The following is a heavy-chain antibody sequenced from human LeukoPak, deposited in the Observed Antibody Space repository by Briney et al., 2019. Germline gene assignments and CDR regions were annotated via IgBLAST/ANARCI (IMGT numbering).Heavy chain of an antibody. CDR3: ARPMVRGVQYFDY. CDR1: GGTFNSYA. D-gene: IGHD3-10*01. CDR2: ISAYNGNT. V-gene: IGHV1-18*01. Sequence: GASVKVSCKASGGTFNSYAISWVRQAPGQGLEWMGWISAYNGNTNYAQKLQGRVTMTTDTSTSTAYMELRSLRSDDTAVYYCARPMVRGVQYFDYWGQGTLVTVSS. J-gene: IGHJ4*02.